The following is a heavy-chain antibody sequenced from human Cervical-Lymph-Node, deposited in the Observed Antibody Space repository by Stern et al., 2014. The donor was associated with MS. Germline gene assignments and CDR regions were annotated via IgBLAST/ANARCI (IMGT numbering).Heavy chain of an antibody. Sequence: VQLVESGAEVKKPGASVKVSCKTSGYTFSAKYLHWIRQAPGQGLEWMGWINPNNGGKNYAHNFQGRVTMTSDRSITTVYMELSSLRSDDTAVFFCARDSGRSGWYDDFDYWGQGTL. V-gene: IGHV1-2*02. CDR3: ARDSGRSGWYDDFDY. J-gene: IGHJ4*02. CDR2: INPNNGGK. D-gene: IGHD6-19*01. CDR1: GYTFSAKY.